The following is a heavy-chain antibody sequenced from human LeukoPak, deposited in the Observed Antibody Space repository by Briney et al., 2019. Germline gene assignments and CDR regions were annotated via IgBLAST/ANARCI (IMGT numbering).Heavy chain of an antibody. CDR1: GCTVSSNY. J-gene: IGHJ3*02. V-gene: IGHV3-53*01. D-gene: IGHD6-13*01. CDR2: IYSGGST. Sequence: GGSLRLSCAASGCTVSSNYMSWVRQAPGKGLEWVSVIYSGGSTYYADSAKGRFTISRDYSKNTLYLQLNSLRAEDTAVYYCARGLQISSSAFDIWGQGTMVTVSS. CDR3: ARGLQISSSAFDI.